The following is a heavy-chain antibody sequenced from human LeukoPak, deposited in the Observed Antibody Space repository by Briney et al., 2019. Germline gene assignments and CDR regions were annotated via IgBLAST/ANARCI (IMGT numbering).Heavy chain of an antibody. CDR2: ISGSGGST. CDR3: AKDGAAVTRYFDL. CDR1: GFTFSSYA. Sequence: GGSLRLSCAASGFTFSSYAMSWVRQAPGKGLEWVSAISGSGGSTYYADSMKGRFTISRDNSKNTLYLQMNSLRAEDTAVYYCAKDGAAVTRYFDLWGRGTLVTVSS. J-gene: IGHJ2*01. D-gene: IGHD4-4*01. V-gene: IGHV3-23*01.